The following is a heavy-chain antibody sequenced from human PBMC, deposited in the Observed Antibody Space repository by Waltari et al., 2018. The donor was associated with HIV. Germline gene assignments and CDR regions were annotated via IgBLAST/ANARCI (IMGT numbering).Heavy chain of an antibody. CDR3: ARGPLPGWFDP. CDR2: VSHGGST. V-gene: IGHV4-34*01. D-gene: IGHD2-15*01. CDR1: GGSFTNDY. J-gene: IGHJ5*02. Sequence: QVQLQQWGAGLLKPSETLSLTCAVYGGSFTNDYWSWIRQPPGKGLEWIGEVSHGGSTNYTPSLKSRVTRSVDTSKNQFSLRLSSVTAADTAVYYCARGPLPGWFDPWGQGTLVTVSS.